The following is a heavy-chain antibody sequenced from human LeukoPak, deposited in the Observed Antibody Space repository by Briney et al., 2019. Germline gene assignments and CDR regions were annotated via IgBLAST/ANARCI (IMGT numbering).Heavy chain of an antibody. CDR3: ARTTSGWSATDY. J-gene: IGHJ4*02. CDR1: GYTSTAYY. V-gene: IGHV1-2*02. D-gene: IGHD6-19*01. Sequence: SVKVSCKASGYTSTAYYIHWVRQPPKQVLEWMGWLNPNSGATNFAQKFLGRVTMTRDTSTSTAYMDLSRLTSDDTAVYYCARTTSGWSATDYWGQGTLVTVSS. CDR2: LNPNSGAT.